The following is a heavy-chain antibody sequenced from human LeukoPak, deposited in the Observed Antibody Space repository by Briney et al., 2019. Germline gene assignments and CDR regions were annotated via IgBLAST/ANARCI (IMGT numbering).Heavy chain of an antibody. J-gene: IGHJ4*02. CDR3: ATNVAVAGKVDY. V-gene: IGHV3-23*01. CDR2: ISGSGGST. CDR1: GFTFSSYA. Sequence: GGSLRLSCAASGFTFSSYAMGWVRQAPGKGLEWVSAISGSGGSTYYADSVKGRFTISRDNSKNTLYLQMNSLRAEDTAVYYCATNVAVAGKVDYWGQGTLVTVSS. D-gene: IGHD6-19*01.